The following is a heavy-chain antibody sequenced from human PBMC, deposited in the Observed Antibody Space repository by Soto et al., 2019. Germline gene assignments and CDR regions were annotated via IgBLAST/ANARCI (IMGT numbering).Heavy chain of an antibody. CDR3: ARHISKGVVVINYYYGMDV. CDR1: GYSFTNYW. CDR2: IYPGDSDT. D-gene: IGHD3-22*01. V-gene: IGHV5-51*01. J-gene: IGHJ6*02. Sequence: LKISCKGSGYSFTNYWIGWVRQMPGKGLEWMGIIYPGDSDTRYSPSFQGQVTISADKSISTAYLQWSSLKASDTAMYYCARHISKGVVVINYYYGMDVWGQGTTVTVSS.